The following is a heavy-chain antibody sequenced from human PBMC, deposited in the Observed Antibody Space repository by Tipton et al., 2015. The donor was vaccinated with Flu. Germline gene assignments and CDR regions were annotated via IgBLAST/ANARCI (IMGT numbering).Heavy chain of an antibody. Sequence: QLVQSGGGVVQPGRSLRLSCATSGFIFSTYDMNWVRQAPGTGLEWVAVISFDGRNTHYVDSVKGRFTISRDNSKNTLYLQMNSLRAEDTAVYYCAKVTGFCSGGTCYSDSYNYYYYAMDVWGQGTPVTVSS. CDR2: ISFDGRNT. CDR1: GFIFSTYD. J-gene: IGHJ6*02. CDR3: AKVTGFCSGGTCYSDSYNYYYYAMDV. V-gene: IGHV3-30*18. D-gene: IGHD2-15*01.